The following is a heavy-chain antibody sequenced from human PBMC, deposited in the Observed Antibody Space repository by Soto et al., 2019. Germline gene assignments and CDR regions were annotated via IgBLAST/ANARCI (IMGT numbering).Heavy chain of an antibody. CDR3: ARSSGWYYVDD. D-gene: IGHD3-22*01. CDR2: INAGNGNT. V-gene: IGHV1-3*01. J-gene: IGHJ4*02. Sequence: ASVRVSCKASGYTFTSYGIHWVRQAPGQRLEWMGWINAGNGNTKYSQKFQGRVTITRDTSASTAYMELSSLRSEDTAVYYCARSSGWYYVDDWGQRTRVTVSS. CDR1: GYTFTSYG.